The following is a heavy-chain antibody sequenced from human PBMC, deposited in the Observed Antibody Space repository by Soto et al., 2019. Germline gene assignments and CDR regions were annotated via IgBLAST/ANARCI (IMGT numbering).Heavy chain of an antibody. J-gene: IGHJ4*02. Sequence: ASVKVSCKASGYTFTSYYMHWVRQVPGQGLEWMGIINPSGGSTSYAQKFQGRVTMTRDTSTSTVYMELSSPRSEDTAVYYCARATVSSSIAAAETDYWGQGTLVTVSS. CDR1: GYTFTSYY. V-gene: IGHV1-46*03. D-gene: IGHD6-13*01. CDR3: ARATVSSSIAAAETDY. CDR2: INPSGGST.